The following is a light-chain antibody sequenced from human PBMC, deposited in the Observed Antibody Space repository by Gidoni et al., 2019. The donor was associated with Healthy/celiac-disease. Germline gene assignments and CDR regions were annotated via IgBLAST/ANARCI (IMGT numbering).Light chain of an antibody. Sequence: AIRLTQSPSSFSASTGDRVTITCRASQGISSYLAWYQQKPGKAPKLLIYAASPLQSGVPSRFSGSGSGTDFTLTISCLQSEDFATYYCQQYYSYPRTCXQXTKVEIK. CDR2: AAS. J-gene: IGKJ1*01. CDR3: QQYYSYPRT. CDR1: QGISSY. V-gene: IGKV1-8*01.